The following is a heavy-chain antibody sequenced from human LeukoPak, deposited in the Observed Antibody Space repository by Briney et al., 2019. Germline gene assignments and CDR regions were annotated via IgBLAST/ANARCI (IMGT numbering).Heavy chain of an antibody. CDR2: ISRSGDSI. CDR1: GFTFSSYA. V-gene: IGHV3-64D*06. CDR3: VKGTYTAAH. Sequence: HPGGSLRLSCAASGFTFSSYAMHWVRQAPGKALEYVSAISRSGDSIYYADSVKGRISISRDNSKNTLYLQMSSLRAEDTAVYYCVKGTYTAAHWGQGTLVTVSS. J-gene: IGHJ4*02. D-gene: IGHD1-14*01.